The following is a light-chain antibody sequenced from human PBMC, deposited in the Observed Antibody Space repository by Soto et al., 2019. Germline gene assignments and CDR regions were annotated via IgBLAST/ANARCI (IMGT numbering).Light chain of an antibody. V-gene: IGKV3-15*01. CDR3: QQYNNWPPWT. J-gene: IGKJ1*01. CDR1: QSVSST. Sequence: ESVISQSLSTLTVSPGERATLSCRASQSVSSTLAWYQQKPGQAPRLLIYGASTRATGIPARFSGSGSGTEFTLTISSLQSEDFAVYYCQQYNNWPPWTSGQRAKV. CDR2: GAS.